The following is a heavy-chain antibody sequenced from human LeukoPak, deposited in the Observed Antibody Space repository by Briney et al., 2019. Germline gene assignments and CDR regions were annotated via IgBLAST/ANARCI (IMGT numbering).Heavy chain of an antibody. V-gene: IGHV4-59*01. CDR3: ARERYSSGWYGDYFDY. CDR2: IYYSGST. CDR1: GGSISSYY. J-gene: IGHJ4*02. Sequence: SETLSLTCTVSGGSISSYYWSWIRQPPGKGLEWIGCIYYSGSTNYNPSLKSRVTISVDTSKNQFSLKLSSVTAADTAVYYCARERYSSGWYGDYFDYWGQGTLVTVSS. D-gene: IGHD6-19*01.